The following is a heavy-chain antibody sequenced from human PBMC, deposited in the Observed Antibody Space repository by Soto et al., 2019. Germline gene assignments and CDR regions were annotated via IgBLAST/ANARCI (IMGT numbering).Heavy chain of an antibody. CDR2: ISYDGSNK. D-gene: IGHD2-15*01. Sequence: QVQLVESGGGVVQPGRSLRLSCAASGFTFSSYGMHWVRQAPGKGLEWVAVISYDGSNKYYADSVKGRFTISRDNSKNTLSLQMNSLRAGATAVYYCAKDRRKVVVAAPSDYWGQGTLVTVSS. CDR3: AKDRRKVVVAAPSDY. CDR1: GFTFSSYG. J-gene: IGHJ4*02. V-gene: IGHV3-30*18.